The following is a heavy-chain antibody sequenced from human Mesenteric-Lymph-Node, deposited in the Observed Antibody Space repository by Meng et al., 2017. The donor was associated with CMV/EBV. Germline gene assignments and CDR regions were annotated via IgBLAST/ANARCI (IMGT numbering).Heavy chain of an antibody. D-gene: IGHD2-2*01. CDR2: INPNSGGT. J-gene: IGHJ6*02. CDR3: ARDHIVVVPAAIYDYYYGMDV. V-gene: IGHV1-2*02. CDR1: GYTFTGYY. Sequence: ASVKVSCKASGYTFTGYYMHWVRQAPGQGLEWMGWINPNSGGTNYAQKFQGRVTMTRDTSISTAYMELSRLRSDDTAVYYCARDHIVVVPAAIYDYYYGMDVWGQGTTVTVSS.